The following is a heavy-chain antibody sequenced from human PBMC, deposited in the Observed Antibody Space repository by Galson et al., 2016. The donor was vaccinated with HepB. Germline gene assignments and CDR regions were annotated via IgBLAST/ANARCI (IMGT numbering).Heavy chain of an antibody. V-gene: IGHV2-70*01. CDR3: ARTRNPLGHCTNGWFDS. CDR1: GFSLTTSEMC. J-gene: IGHJ5*01. D-gene: IGHD2-8*01. Sequence: PALVKPTQTLTLTCTVSGFSLTTSEMCVSWIRQPPGKAPEWLALIDWDGDKFYGTSLKTRVTISRDTAENQVVLTMTNVEPVDTATYYCARTRNPLGHCTNGWFDSWGQGTPVTVSS. CDR2: IDWDGDK.